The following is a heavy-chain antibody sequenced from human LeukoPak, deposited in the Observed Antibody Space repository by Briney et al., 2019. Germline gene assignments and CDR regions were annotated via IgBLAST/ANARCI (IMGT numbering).Heavy chain of an antibody. J-gene: IGHJ5*02. CDR1: GFTFSSYS. CDR3: AREGTVVVPAVIPNWFDP. D-gene: IGHD2-2*01. V-gene: IGHV3-21*04. Sequence: PGGSLRLSCAASGFTFSSYSMNWVRQAPGKGLEWVSSISSSSSYIYYADSVKGRFTISRDNAKNSLYLQMNSLRAEDTAVYYCAREGTVVVPAVIPNWFDPWGQGTLVTVSS. CDR2: ISSSSSYI.